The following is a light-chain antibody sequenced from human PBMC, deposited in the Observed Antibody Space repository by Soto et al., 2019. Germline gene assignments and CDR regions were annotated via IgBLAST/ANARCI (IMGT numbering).Light chain of an antibody. Sequence: EIVMTQSPATLSVSPGERATLSCRASQSVSSSLAWYQQKPGQAPRLLIYGASARATGIPARFSGSGSGTEFTLTISSLQSEDFAVYHCQQYNNWPQTFGQGTKVEIK. CDR2: GAS. CDR3: QQYNNWPQT. J-gene: IGKJ1*01. V-gene: IGKV3-15*01. CDR1: QSVSSS.